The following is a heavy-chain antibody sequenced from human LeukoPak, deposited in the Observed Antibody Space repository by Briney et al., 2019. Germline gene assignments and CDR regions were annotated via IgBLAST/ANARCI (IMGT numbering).Heavy chain of an antibody. CDR1: GFTVSSNF. CDR3: ARHLSGITGYTYGRGIDY. J-gene: IGHJ4*02. D-gene: IGHD5-18*01. CDR2: IKKDGSEK. Sequence: GGSLRLSCAASGFTVSSNFMSWVRQAPGKGLEWGANIKKDGSEKYYVDSVKGRFTISRDNAKTSLYLQRNSLRVEDTAVYYCARHLSGITGYTYGRGIDYWGQGTLVTVSS. V-gene: IGHV3-7*01.